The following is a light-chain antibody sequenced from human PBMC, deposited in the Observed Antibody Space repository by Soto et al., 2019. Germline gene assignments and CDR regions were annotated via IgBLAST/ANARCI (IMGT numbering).Light chain of an antibody. CDR2: DVS. V-gene: IGLV2-14*01. Sequence: QSALTQPASVSGSPGQSITISCTGTTSDVGAYNYVSWYQQHPGKVPKLMIYDVSRRPSGVSDRFSGSKSGNTASLTISGLQAEDAADYYCSSYTTISTVVFGGGTKLTVL. CDR3: SSYTTISTVV. J-gene: IGLJ2*01. CDR1: TSDVGAYNY.